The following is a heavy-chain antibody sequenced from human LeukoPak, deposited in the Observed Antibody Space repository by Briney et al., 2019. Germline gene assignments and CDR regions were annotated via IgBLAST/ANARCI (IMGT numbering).Heavy chain of an antibody. D-gene: IGHD1-26*01. V-gene: IGHV3-11*03. CDR1: GFSFSEYY. CDR2: ISSGSSYT. CDR3: ARSGGTYGWFDP. J-gene: IGHJ5*02. Sequence: GGSLRLSCAASGFSFSEYYMSWIRQAPGKGLEWVSCISSGSSYTNYTDSVKGRFTISRDNAKRSLYPQMNSLTAEDTAVYYCARSGGTYGWFDPWGQGTLVTVSS.